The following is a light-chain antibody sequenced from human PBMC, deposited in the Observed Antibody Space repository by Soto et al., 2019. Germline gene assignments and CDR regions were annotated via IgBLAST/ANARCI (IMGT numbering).Light chain of an antibody. J-gene: IGKJ1*01. V-gene: IGKV3-15*01. CDR3: QQYNNWPRT. Sequence: IVMTQSPATLSVSPGEIVTISFRASQSVTNTLAWYQHKPGQAPRLLISYASRGATGIPSRFSGSGSGTDFTLTINSLQSEDFAVYYCQQYNNWPRTFGQGTKVDIK. CDR1: QSVTNT. CDR2: YAS.